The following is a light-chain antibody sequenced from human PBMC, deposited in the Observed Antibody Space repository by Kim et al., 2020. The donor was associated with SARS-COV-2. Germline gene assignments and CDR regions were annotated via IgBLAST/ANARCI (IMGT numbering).Light chain of an antibody. V-gene: IGKV1-12*01. CDR2: KAA. CDR1: QRISTW. Sequence: ESVGDRVTITCRASQRISTWLAWYQQKPGKAPNLLIYKAASLQVGVPSRFSGRGSGTDFTLTISSLQPEDSATYYCEQSKSFPRSFGGGTKVDIK. CDR3: EQSKSFPRS. J-gene: IGKJ4*01.